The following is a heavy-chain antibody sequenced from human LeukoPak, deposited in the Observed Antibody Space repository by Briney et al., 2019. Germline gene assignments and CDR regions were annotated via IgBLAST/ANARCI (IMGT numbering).Heavy chain of an antibody. CDR2: IYHGGST. Sequence: SETLSLTCTVSGGSIDSYYWSWVRQPPGKGLEWIGYIYHGGSTKYNPSLKSRVTISVDTSKNQFSLNLRSVTAADTAVYYCAKKGRTYTDYGGYYDYMDVWGKGTTVTVS. J-gene: IGHJ6*03. CDR1: GGSIDSYY. V-gene: IGHV4-59*08. CDR3: AKKGRTYTDYGGYYDYMDV. D-gene: IGHD4-17*01.